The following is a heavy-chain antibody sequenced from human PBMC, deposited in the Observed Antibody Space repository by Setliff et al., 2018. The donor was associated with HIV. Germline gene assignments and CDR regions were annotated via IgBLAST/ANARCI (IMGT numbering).Heavy chain of an antibody. CDR1: GFTFSNYS. CDR2: ISASATYI. V-gene: IGHV3-21*01. D-gene: IGHD3-9*01. Sequence: ETLRLSCAASGFTFSNYSMNWVRQTPGKGLEWVSSISASATYIYYADSVKGRFTISRDNAENSLYLQMNSLRAEDTAVYYCARDNGRYFDRGWFDPWGQGALVTVSS. J-gene: IGHJ5*02. CDR3: ARDNGRYFDRGWFDP.